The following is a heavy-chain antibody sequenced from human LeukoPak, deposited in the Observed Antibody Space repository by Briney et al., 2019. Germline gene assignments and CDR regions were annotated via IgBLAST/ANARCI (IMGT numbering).Heavy chain of an antibody. J-gene: IGHJ4*02. CDR1: GFTFSDYS. CDR2: ISGSGGST. CDR3: AKDGNYDILTGYLPFDY. Sequence: PGGSLRLSCAASGFTFSDYSMNWVRQAPGKGLEWVSAISGSGGSTYYADSVKGRFTISRDNSKNTLYLQMNSLRAEDTAVYYCAKDGNYDILTGYLPFDYWGQGTLVTVSS. D-gene: IGHD3-9*01. V-gene: IGHV3-23*01.